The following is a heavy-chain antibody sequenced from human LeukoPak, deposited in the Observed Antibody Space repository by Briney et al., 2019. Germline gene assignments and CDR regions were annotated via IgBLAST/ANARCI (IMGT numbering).Heavy chain of an antibody. CDR3: ARDREVDTAMDHNWFDP. CDR1: GFTFSSYA. D-gene: IGHD5-18*01. CDR2: ISYDGSNK. Sequence: PGGSLRLSCAASGFTFSSYAMHWVRQAPGKGLEWVAVISYDGSNKYYADSVKGRFTISRDNSKNTLYLQMNSLRAEDTAVYYCARDREVDTAMDHNWFDPWGQGTLVTVSS. V-gene: IGHV3-30*04. J-gene: IGHJ5*02.